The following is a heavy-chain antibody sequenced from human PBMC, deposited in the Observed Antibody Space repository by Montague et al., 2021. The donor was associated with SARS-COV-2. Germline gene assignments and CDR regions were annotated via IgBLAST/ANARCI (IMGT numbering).Heavy chain of an antibody. Sequence: SETLSLTCTVSGASISTGSDYWTWIRQRPGRGLGWIGNFYYSGGSTYNPSLKSRVTISADTSKNLFSLTLKSVTASDTAVYYCARDRGDIYGGNSAWFDPWGQGTLVTVPS. CDR1: GASISTGSDY. D-gene: IGHD4-23*01. J-gene: IGHJ5*02. V-gene: IGHV4-61*03. CDR3: ARDRGDIYGGNSAWFDP. CDR2: FYYSGGS.